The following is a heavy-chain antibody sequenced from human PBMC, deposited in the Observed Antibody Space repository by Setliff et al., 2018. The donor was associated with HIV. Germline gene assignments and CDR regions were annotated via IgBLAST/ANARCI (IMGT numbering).Heavy chain of an antibody. CDR1: GGSFSGYY. V-gene: IGHV4-34*01. CDR3: ARPTYCSSTSCRRYAMDV. D-gene: IGHD2-2*01. Sequence: SETLSLTCAVYGGSFSGYYWSWIRQPPGKGLEWIGEINHSGSTNYNPSLKSRVAISVDTSKNTLSLQMDSLTTEDTAVYYCARPTYCSSTSCRRYAMDVWGQGTTVTV. J-gene: IGHJ6*02. CDR2: INHSGST.